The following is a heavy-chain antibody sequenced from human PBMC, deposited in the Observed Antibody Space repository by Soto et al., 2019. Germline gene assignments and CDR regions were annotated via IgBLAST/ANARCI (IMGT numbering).Heavy chain of an antibody. CDR2: IIPLFATA. J-gene: IGHJ4*02. CDR1: GGTFRSYA. Sequence: ASVKVSCKASGGTFRSYAFTWVRQAPGQGLEWMGGIIPLFATANYAQKFQARVTITADESTSTAYMELRSLISEDTAMYYCARSRGYSYAGDYWGLGTLVTVSS. V-gene: IGHV1-69*13. CDR3: ARSRGYSYAGDY. D-gene: IGHD5-18*01.